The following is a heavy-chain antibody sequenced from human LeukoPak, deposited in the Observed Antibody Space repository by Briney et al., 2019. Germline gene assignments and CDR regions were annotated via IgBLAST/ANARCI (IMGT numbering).Heavy chain of an antibody. CDR1: GGSIFSGEYY. Sequence: PSETLSLTCTVSGGSIFSGEYYWNWIRQPPGKGLDWFGYIYYNGITYYNPSLESRVTISVDTSKNQFSLKLSSVTAADTAVYYCARGDYNDGAGYLDHWGQGTLVPVSS. J-gene: IGHJ5*02. CDR3: ARGDYNDGAGYLDH. D-gene: IGHD3-22*01. V-gene: IGHV4-30-4*01. CDR2: IYYNGIT.